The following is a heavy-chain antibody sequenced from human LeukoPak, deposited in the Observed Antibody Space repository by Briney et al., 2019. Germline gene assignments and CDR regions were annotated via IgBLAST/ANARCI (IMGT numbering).Heavy chain of an antibody. D-gene: IGHD2-15*01. Sequence: SVKVSCKASGGTFSSYAISWVRQAPGQGLEWMGGITPIFGTANYAQKFQGRVTITTDESTSTAYMELSSLRSEDTAVYCCARSVAAAFTGFDPWGQGTLVTVSS. CDR3: ARSVAAAFTGFDP. CDR1: GGTFSSYA. V-gene: IGHV1-69*05. J-gene: IGHJ5*02. CDR2: ITPIFGTA.